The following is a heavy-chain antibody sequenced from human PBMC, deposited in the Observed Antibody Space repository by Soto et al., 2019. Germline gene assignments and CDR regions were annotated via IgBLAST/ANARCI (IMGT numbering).Heavy chain of an antibody. CDR1: GFTVSSNY. D-gene: IGHD2-21*02. V-gene: IGHV3-66*01. J-gene: IGHJ2*01. CDR3: ARDTGDLDDWYFDL. CDR2: IYSGGST. Sequence: GGSLRLSCAASGFTVSSNYMSWVRQAPGKGLEWVSVIYSGGSTYYADSVKGRFTISRDNSKNTLYLQMNSLRAEDTAVYYCARDTGDLDDWYFDLWGRGTLVTVSS.